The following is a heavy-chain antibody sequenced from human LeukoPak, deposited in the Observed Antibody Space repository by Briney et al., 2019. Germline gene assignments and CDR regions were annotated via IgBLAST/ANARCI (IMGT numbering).Heavy chain of an antibody. CDR2: IRYDGSNK. CDR1: GFTISSYG. V-gene: IGHV3-30*02. CDR3: AKDRLEGYYDSSGYRPDPFDY. Sequence: GGSLTLSCAASGFTISSYGMHWVRQAPGKGLEWVAFIRYDGSNKYYADSVKGRFTISRDNSKNTLYLQMNSLRAEGTAVYYCAKDRLEGYYDSSGYRPDPFDYWGQGTLVTVSS. D-gene: IGHD3-22*01. J-gene: IGHJ4*02.